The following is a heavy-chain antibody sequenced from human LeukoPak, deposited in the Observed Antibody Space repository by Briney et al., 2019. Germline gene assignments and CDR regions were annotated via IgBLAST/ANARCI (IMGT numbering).Heavy chain of an antibody. CDR2: INTGGSNT. D-gene: IGHD6-13*01. CDR1: GFTLSSYR. V-gene: IGHV3-74*01. CDR3: ARDPIAAADDLDY. J-gene: IGHJ4*02. Sequence: GGPLRLSCAPSGFTLSSYRMHWARQAPGKARVWVSRINTGGSNTSYADPVKGRFTISRDNAKNTLYLQMNSLRADDTAVYYCARDPIAAADDLDYWGQGTLVTVSS.